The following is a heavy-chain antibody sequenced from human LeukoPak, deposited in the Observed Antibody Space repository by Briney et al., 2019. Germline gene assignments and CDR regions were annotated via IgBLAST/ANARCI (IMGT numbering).Heavy chain of an antibody. Sequence: SETLSLTCTVSGGSINNYYWSWIRQPAGKGLEWIGRINAGGRTNYNSALKSRVTMSVDTSKNQFSLKVKSVTAADTAVYYCAREYGDFDYWGQGTLVTVSS. CDR3: AREYGDFDY. V-gene: IGHV4-4*07. D-gene: IGHD4-17*01. CDR1: GGSINNYY. CDR2: INAGGRT. J-gene: IGHJ4*02.